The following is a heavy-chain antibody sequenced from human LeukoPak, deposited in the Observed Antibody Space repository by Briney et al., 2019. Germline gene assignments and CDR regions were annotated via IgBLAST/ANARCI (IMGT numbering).Heavy chain of an antibody. CDR3: ARVEEYSDTGGLIGGFLDS. J-gene: IGHJ4*02. CDR2: INHSGST. D-gene: IGHD2-8*02. V-gene: IGHV4-34*01. Sequence: SETLSLTCAVYGGSFSGYYWSWIRQPPGKGLEWIGEINHSGSTNYNPSLKSRVTISVDTSKNQFSLKLSSVTAADTAVYYCARVEEYSDTGGLIGGFLDSWGQGTLVTVSS. CDR1: GGSFSGYY.